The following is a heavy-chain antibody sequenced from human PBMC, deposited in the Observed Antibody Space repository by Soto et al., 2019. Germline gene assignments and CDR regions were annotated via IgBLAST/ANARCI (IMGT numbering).Heavy chain of an antibody. V-gene: IGHV4-39*01. D-gene: IGHD1-26*01. CDR1: GGSISSSSYY. J-gene: IGHJ4*02. CDR3: ATSGGYYRVDY. Sequence: QLQLQESGPGLVKPSETLSLTCTVSGGSISSSSYYWGWIRQPPGKGLEWIGSIYYSGSTYYNPSLKSRVTISVDTSKNQFSLKLSSVTAADTAVYYCATSGGYYRVDYWGQGTLVTVSS. CDR2: IYYSGST.